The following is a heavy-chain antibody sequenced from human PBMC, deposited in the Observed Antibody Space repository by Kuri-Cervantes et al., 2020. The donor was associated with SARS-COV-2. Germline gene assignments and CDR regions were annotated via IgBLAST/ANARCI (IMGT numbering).Heavy chain of an antibody. Sequence: GGSLRLSCAASGFTFSSYAMHWVRQAPGKGLEWVSSISSSSSYIYYADSVKGRFTISRDNSKNTLYLQMNSLRAEDTAVYYCAKDLEQQLDSHYGMDVWGQGTTVTVSS. V-gene: IGHV3-21*01. D-gene: IGHD6-13*01. CDR3: AKDLEQQLDSHYGMDV. CDR2: ISSSSSYI. CDR1: GFTFSSYA. J-gene: IGHJ6*02.